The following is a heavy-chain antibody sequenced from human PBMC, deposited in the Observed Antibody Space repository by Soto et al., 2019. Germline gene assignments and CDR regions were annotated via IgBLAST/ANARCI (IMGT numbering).Heavy chain of an antibody. D-gene: IGHD3-10*01. Sequence: QVQLVQSGAEVKKPGSSVKVSCKASGGTFSSYTISWVRQAPGQGLEWMGRIIPILGIANYAQKFQGRVTITADKSTSTAYMELSSLRSEDTAVYYCALTEPPQGLWFGEYKGAYWGQGTLVTVSS. V-gene: IGHV1-69*02. CDR3: ALTEPPQGLWFGEYKGAY. CDR1: GGTFSSYT. J-gene: IGHJ4*02. CDR2: IIPILGIA.